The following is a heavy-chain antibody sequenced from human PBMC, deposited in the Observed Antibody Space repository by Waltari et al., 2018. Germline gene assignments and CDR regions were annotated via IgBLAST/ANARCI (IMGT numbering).Heavy chain of an antibody. D-gene: IGHD2-2*01. CDR3: ARAGVVVVPAANRAYYYMDV. CDR1: GGSFSGYY. J-gene: IGHJ6*03. V-gene: IGHV4-34*01. Sequence: QVQLQQWGAGLLKPSETLSLTCAVYGGSFSGYYWRWIRQPPGKGLEWIGEINQSGSTSYHPYLKGRFTITVGPSKNQFSLKLSSVTAADTAVYYCARAGVVVVPAANRAYYYMDVWGKGTTVTVSS. CDR2: INQSGST.